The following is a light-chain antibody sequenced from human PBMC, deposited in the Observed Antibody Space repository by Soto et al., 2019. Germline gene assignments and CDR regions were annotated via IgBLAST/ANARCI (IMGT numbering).Light chain of an antibody. V-gene: IGLV2-14*01. CDR1: SSDLAIYNY. CDR2: QVT. J-gene: IGLJ1*01. CDR3: SSYTDSSNYV. Sequence: SVLTLPASLSGSPGQSSPISCTGTSSDLAIYNYVSWYQQQPGKAPKLMIYQVTNRPSGVSNRFSGSRSGNTASLTISGLQAEDEADYYCSSYTDSSNYVFGTGTKVTVL.